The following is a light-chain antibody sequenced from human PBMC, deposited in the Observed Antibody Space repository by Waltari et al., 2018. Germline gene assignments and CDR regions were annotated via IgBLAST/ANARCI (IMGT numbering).Light chain of an antibody. V-gene: IGLV1-40*01. Sequence: QSVLTQPPSVSGAPGQRVTISCTGSSSNIGGGYDVQWYQQLPGTAPKLLIYNNNNRPSGVPDRFSGSKPGTSASLAITGLQAEDEADYYCQSYDISLSGSLFGGGTKLTVL. J-gene: IGLJ2*01. CDR2: NNN. CDR3: QSYDISLSGSL. CDR1: SSNIGGGYD.